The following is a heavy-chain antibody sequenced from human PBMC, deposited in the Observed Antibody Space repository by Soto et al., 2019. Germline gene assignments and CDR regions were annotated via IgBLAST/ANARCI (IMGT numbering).Heavy chain of an antibody. CDR2: TYYRSKWYN. J-gene: IGHJ5*02. D-gene: IGHD6-6*01. V-gene: IGHV6-1*01. Sequence: QSQTLSLTCAISGDSVSSNSAARNWIRQSPSRGLEWLGRTYYRSKWYNDYAVSVKSRITINPDTSKNQFSLQLNSVTPEDTAVYYCAREGMSIAARPAWFDPWGQGTLVTVSS. CDR3: AREGMSIAARPAWFDP. CDR1: GDSVSSNSAA.